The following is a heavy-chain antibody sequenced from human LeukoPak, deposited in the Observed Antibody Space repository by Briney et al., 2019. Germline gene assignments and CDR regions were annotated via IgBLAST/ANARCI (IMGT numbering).Heavy chain of an antibody. CDR2: ISGTI. CDR3: ARDKAAAGTRGYFDY. J-gene: IGHJ4*02. Sequence: GGSLRLSCAASGFTFSDYYMAWMRQAPGKGLERVSYISGTIYYADSVKGRFTMSRDNAKNSLYLQMNSLRVEDTAVYYCARDKAAAGTRGYFDYWGQGALVTVSS. V-gene: IGHV3-11*01. CDR1: GFTFSDYY. D-gene: IGHD6-13*01.